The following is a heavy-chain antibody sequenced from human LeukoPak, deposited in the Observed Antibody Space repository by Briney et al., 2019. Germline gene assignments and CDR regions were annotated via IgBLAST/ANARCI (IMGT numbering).Heavy chain of an antibody. Sequence: HPGGSLRLSCAASGFTVSSNYLSWVRQAPGKGLEWVSVIYSGGSTYYADSVKGRFTISRDNSKNTLYLQMNSLRAEDTAVYYCARVLQDYGDYGVPTEWGQGTLVTVSS. V-gene: IGHV3-53*01. CDR2: IYSGGST. J-gene: IGHJ4*02. CDR3: ARVLQDYGDYGVPTE. CDR1: GFTVSSNY. D-gene: IGHD4-17*01.